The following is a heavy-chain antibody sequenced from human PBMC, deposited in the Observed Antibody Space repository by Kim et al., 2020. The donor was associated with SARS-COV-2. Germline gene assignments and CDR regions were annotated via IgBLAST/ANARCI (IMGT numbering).Heavy chain of an antibody. Sequence: GGSLRLSCAASGFTFRSYWMYWVRQAPGKGLVWVSRVNSDESITNYADSVKGRFTISRDNAKNTLYLQMNTLRAEDTAVYYCARPYYSDGSGDYVSWGQGTLVTVSS. V-gene: IGHV3-74*01. CDR3: ARPYYSDGSGDYVS. CDR2: VNSDESIT. J-gene: IGHJ4*02. D-gene: IGHD3-22*01. CDR1: GFTFRSYW.